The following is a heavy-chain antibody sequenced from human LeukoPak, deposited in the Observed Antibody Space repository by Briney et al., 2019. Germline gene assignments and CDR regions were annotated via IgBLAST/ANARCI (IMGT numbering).Heavy chain of an antibody. CDR1: GASMSNYY. CDR3: ARGISTTGTDY. J-gene: IGHJ4*02. CDR2: IYHSGTTYSGST. Sequence: SETLSLTCNVSGASMSNYYWVWIRQPPGKGLEWIGSIYHSGTTYSGSTYYNPSLKSRVTISVDTSKNQFSLKLSSMTAADTAVYYCARGISTTGTDYWGQGTLVTVSS. V-gene: IGHV4-39*07. D-gene: IGHD1-1*01.